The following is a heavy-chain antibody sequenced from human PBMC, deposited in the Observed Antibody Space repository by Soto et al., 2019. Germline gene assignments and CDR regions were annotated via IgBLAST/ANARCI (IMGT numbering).Heavy chain of an antibody. Sequence: QVQLVESGGGVVQPGRSLRLSCAASGFTFSSYGMHWVRQAPGKWLEWVAVIWDDGSNKYYADSVKGRFTISRDNSKNTLYLQMNSLRAEDTAVYYCARDLPGIAVNRYYGMDVWGQGTTVTVSS. CDR1: GFTFSSYG. CDR3: ARDLPGIAVNRYYGMDV. V-gene: IGHV3-33*01. J-gene: IGHJ6*02. CDR2: IWDDGSNK. D-gene: IGHD6-19*01.